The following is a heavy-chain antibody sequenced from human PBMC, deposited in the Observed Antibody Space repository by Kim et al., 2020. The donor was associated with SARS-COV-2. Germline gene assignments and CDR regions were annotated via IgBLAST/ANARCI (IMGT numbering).Heavy chain of an antibody. Sequence: GGSLRLSCAASGFTVSSNYMSWVRQAPGKGLEWVSVIYSGGSTYYADSVKGRFTISRDNSKNTLYLQMNSLRAEDTAVYYCARDLVVSGRDYWGQGTLVTVSS. CDR1: GFTVSSNY. CDR3: ARDLVVSGRDY. CDR2: IYSGGST. V-gene: IGHV3-53*01. D-gene: IGHD2-15*01. J-gene: IGHJ4*02.